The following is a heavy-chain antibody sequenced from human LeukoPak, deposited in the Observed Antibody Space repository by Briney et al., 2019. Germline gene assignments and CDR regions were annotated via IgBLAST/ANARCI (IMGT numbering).Heavy chain of an antibody. CDR1: GGSISSGGYY. V-gene: IGHV4-31*03. D-gene: IGHD2-21*02. J-gene: IGHJ6*03. CDR3: AGRSSGDLRYYYYMDV. CDR2: FYYSGST. Sequence: SETLSLTCTVSGGSISSGGYYWSWIRQHPGKGLEWIGYFYYSGSTYYNPSLKSRVTISVDTSKNQFSLKLSSVTAADTAVYYCAGRSSGDLRYYYYMDVWGKGTTVTVSS.